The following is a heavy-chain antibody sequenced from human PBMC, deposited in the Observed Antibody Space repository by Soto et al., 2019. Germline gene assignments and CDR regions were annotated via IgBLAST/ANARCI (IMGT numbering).Heavy chain of an antibody. J-gene: IGHJ4*02. D-gene: IGHD6-6*01. CDR3: ASTKEYSSSLDY. CDR2: VYYSGRT. Sequence: SLTCTVSGGTISSGGYYWSWIRQHPGKGLEWIGCVYYSGRTYYNPSLKSRITISVDTSKKHFSVKLSSVTAADTAVYYCASTKEYSSSLDYWGQGILVTVSS. CDR1: GGTISSGGYY. V-gene: IGHV4-31*03.